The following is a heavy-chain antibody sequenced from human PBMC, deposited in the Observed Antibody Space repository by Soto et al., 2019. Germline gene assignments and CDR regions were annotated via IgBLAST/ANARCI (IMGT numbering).Heavy chain of an antibody. J-gene: IGHJ6*02. D-gene: IGHD2-15*01. V-gene: IGHV3-33*01. Sequence: QVQLVESGGGVVQPGRSLRLSCAASGFTFSSYGMHWVRQAPGKGLEWVAVIWYDGSNKYYADSVKGRFTISRDNSKNTLYLQMNILRAEDTAVYYCARILGYCSGGSCDYGMDVWGQGTTVTVSS. CDR2: IWYDGSNK. CDR1: GFTFSSYG. CDR3: ARILGYCSGGSCDYGMDV.